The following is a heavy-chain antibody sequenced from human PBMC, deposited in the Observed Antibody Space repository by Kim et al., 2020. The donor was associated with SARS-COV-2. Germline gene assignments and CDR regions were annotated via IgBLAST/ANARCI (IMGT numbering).Heavy chain of an antibody. J-gene: IGHJ5*02. Sequence: GSTYYADSVKGRFTISRDNSKNTLYLQMNSLGAEDTAVYYCAKGRYYDFPWGQGTLVTVSS. D-gene: IGHD3-3*01. CDR3: AKGRYYDFP. V-gene: IGHV3-23*01. CDR2: GST.